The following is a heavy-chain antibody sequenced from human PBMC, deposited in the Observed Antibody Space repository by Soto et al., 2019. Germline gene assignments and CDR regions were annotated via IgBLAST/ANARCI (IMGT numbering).Heavy chain of an antibody. CDR1: GFTVSSNY. Sequence: GGSLRLSCAASGFTVSSNYMSWVRQAPGKGLEWVSVIYSGGSTYYADSVKGRFTISRDNSKNTLYLQMNSLRAEDTAVYYCARSHPYYGSGVYYYMDVWGKGTTVTVSS. CDR3: ARSHPYYGSGVYYYMDV. J-gene: IGHJ6*03. V-gene: IGHV3-66*01. CDR2: IYSGGST. D-gene: IGHD3-10*01.